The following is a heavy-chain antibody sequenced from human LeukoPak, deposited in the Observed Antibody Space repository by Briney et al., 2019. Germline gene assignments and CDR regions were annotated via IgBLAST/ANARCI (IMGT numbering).Heavy chain of an antibody. J-gene: IGHJ4*02. D-gene: IGHD6-13*01. CDR3: VREDSTWFGD. V-gene: IGHV3-21*04. CDR1: GFTLSSYS. Sequence: GSLRLSCAASGFTLSSYSMNWVRQAPGKGLEWVSSISSSSSYIYYADSVKGRFTISRDNAKNSLYLQMNSLRAEDTAVYYCVREDSTWFGDWGQGTLVTVSS. CDR2: ISSSSSYI.